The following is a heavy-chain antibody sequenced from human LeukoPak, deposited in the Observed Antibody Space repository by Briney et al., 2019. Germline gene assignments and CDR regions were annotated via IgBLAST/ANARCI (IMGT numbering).Heavy chain of an antibody. Sequence: ASVKVSCKASGYTFTSYGISWVRQSPGQGLEWMGWISAYNGNTNYAQKLQGRVTMTTDTSTSTAYMELRSLRSDDTAVYYCARDSIVVVVAAINSMDVWGQGTTVTVSS. V-gene: IGHV1-18*01. CDR3: ARDSIVVVVAAINSMDV. CDR2: ISAYNGNT. CDR1: GYTFTSYG. J-gene: IGHJ6*02. D-gene: IGHD2-15*01.